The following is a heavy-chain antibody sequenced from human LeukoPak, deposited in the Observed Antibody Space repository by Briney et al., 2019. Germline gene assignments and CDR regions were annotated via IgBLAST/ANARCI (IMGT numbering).Heavy chain of an antibody. V-gene: IGHV4-31*03. CDR3: AAIKRRRGFELRSSAWDI. J-gene: IGHJ3*02. CDR1: GGSISSGGYS. CDR2: TYYSGSNY. D-gene: IGHD1-26*01. Sequence: SETLSLTCKVSGGSISSGGYSWGWVRQHPGKGLGWIGYTYYSGSNYYYTPFLKSRLAISVDTSNNRLSLSLSSVTAADTAVYYCAAIKRRRGFELRSSAWDIWGQGTMVTVSS.